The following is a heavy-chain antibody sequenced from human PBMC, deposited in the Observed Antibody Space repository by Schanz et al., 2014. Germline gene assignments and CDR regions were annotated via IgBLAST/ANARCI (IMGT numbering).Heavy chain of an antibody. CDR3: AKSQGSSFDS. J-gene: IGHJ4*02. V-gene: IGHV3-23*01. CDR1: GFSLDIFA. Sequence: EVHLLESGGGLVEPGGSLRLSCATSGFSLDIFAVSWVRQAPGKGLEWVSSFNDGGVNKYYADSVKGRFTISSDNSKSTLYLQMSSLRAEDAAVYLCAKSQGSSFDSWGQGTLVTVSS. CDR2: FNDGGVNK. D-gene: IGHD6-13*01.